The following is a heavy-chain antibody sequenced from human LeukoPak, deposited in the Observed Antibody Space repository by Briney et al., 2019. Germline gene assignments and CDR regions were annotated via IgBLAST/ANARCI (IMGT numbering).Heavy chain of an antibody. J-gene: IGHJ6*03. Sequence: GGSLRLSCAASGFTFSAYNMNWVRRTPGKGLEWVSSITTSSSYMFYADSVRGRFTISGDNAENSLYLQMNSLRDEDTAVYYCARDPYSGGYGAYYYYYMDVWGKGTTVTVSS. D-gene: IGHD6-19*01. CDR1: GFTFSAYN. CDR2: ITTSSSYM. CDR3: ARDPYSGGYGAYYYYYMDV. V-gene: IGHV3-21*01.